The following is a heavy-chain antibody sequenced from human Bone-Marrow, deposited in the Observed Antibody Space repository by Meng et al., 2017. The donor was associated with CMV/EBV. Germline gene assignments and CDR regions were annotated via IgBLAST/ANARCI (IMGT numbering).Heavy chain of an antibody. D-gene: IGHD3-10*01. CDR1: GGSISSYY. CDR3: ARVEFLGRSTQTSRTKSLDV. V-gene: IGHV4-59*01. Sequence: SETLSLTCTVSGGSISSYYWSWIRQPPGKGLEWIGYIYYSGSTNYNPSLKSRVTISVDTSKNQFTLKLSSVTAWDTAVYYCARVEFLGRSTQTSRTKSLDVWGQGTTVTVSS. J-gene: IGHJ6*02. CDR2: IYYSGST.